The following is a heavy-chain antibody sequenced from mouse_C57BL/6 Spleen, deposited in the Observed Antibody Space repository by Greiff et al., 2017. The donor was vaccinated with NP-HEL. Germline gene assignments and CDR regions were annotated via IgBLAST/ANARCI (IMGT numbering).Heavy chain of an antibody. D-gene: IGHD1-1*01. Sequence: QVQLQQSGAELVRPGTSVKVSCKASGYAFTNYLIEWVKQRPGQGLEWIGVINPGSGGTNYNEKFKGKATLTADKSSSTAYMQLSSLTSEDSAVYFCARSPSTVVASNWGKGATLTVSS. CDR1: GYAFTNYL. J-gene: IGHJ2*01. V-gene: IGHV1-54*01. CDR3: ARSPSTVVASN. CDR2: INPGSGGT.